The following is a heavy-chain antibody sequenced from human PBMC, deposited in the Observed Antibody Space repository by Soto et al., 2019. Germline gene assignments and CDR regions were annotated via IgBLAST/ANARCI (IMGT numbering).Heavy chain of an antibody. CDR2: INPNSGGT. Sequence: QVPLVQSGAEVKKPGASVKVSCKASGYTFTGYYMHWVRQAPGQGLEWMGWINPNSGGTNYAQKFQGWVTMTRDTSISTAYMELSRLRSDDTAVYYCARDRENCSSTSCYKAYGMDVWGQGTTVTVSS. V-gene: IGHV1-2*04. J-gene: IGHJ6*02. CDR1: GYTFTGYY. D-gene: IGHD2-2*02. CDR3: ARDRENCSSTSCYKAYGMDV.